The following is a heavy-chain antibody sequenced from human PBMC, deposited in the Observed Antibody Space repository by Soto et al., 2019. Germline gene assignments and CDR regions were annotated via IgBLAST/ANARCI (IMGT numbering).Heavy chain of an antibody. V-gene: IGHV4-39*01. Sequence: SETLSLTCTVSGGSVSSSSYYWDWIRQSPGRGLEWIGNIFYNGRTYYNPSLRSRVTVSVDTSKNQFSLKLDSVTAADTAVYYCARRPKSGSFHYYGADVWGRGTTVTVSS. D-gene: IGHD1-26*01. CDR1: GGSVSSSSYY. J-gene: IGHJ6*02. CDR2: IFYNGRT. CDR3: ARRPKSGSFHYYGADV.